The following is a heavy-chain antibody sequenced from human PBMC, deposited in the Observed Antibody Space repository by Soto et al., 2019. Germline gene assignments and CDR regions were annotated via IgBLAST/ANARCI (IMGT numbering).Heavy chain of an antibody. CDR2: ISYDGSNK. CDR3: ANWRIYCGGDCYSEYFQH. CDR1: GFTFSSYG. V-gene: IGHV3-30*18. Sequence: PGGSLRLSCAASGFTFSSYGMHWVRQAPGKGLEWVAVISYDGSNKYYADSVKGRFTISRDNSKNTLYLQMNSLRAEDTAVYYCANWRIYCGGDCYSEYFQHWGQGTLVTVSS. D-gene: IGHD2-21*02. J-gene: IGHJ1*01.